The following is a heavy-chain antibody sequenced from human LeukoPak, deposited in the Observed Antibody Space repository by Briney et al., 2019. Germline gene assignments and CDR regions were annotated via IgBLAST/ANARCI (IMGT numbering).Heavy chain of an antibody. CDR3: ARAARIAAAGTSWFDP. J-gene: IGHJ5*02. D-gene: IGHD6-13*01. Sequence: GASVKVSCKASGYTFTGYYMHWVRQAPGQGLEWVGWINPNSGGTNYAQKFQGRVTMTRDTSISTAYMELSRLRSDDTAVYYCARAARIAAAGTSWFDPWGQGTLVTVSS. V-gene: IGHV1-2*02. CDR1: GYTFTGYY. CDR2: INPNSGGT.